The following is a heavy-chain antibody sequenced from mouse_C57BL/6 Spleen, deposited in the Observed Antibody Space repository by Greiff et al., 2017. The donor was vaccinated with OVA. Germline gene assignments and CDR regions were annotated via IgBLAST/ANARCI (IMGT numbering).Heavy chain of an antibody. CDR3: ARLGDDYDYFDY. CDR2: IYPGSGST. D-gene: IGHD2-4*01. J-gene: IGHJ2*01. V-gene: IGHV1-55*01. Sequence: QVQLQQPGAELVKPGASVKMSCKASGYTFTSYWITWVKQRPGQGLEWIGDIYPGSGSTNYNEKFKSKATLTVDTSSSTAYMQLSSLTSEDSAVYYCARLGDDYDYFDYWGQGTTLTVSS. CDR1: GYTFTSYW.